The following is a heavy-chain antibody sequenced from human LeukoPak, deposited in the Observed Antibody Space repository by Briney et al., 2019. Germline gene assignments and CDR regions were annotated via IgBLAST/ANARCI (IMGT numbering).Heavy chain of an antibody. CDR1: GFTFSSYW. D-gene: IGHD1-14*01. Sequence: GGSLRLSCAASGFTFSSYWMSWVRQAPGKGLEWVANIKQDGSEKYYMDSVRGRFTISRDNAKTSLYLQGNSLRAEDTAVYYCARGLGYNIYWGQGTLVTVSS. V-gene: IGHV3-7*03. CDR3: ARGLGYNIY. CDR2: IKQDGSEK. J-gene: IGHJ4*02.